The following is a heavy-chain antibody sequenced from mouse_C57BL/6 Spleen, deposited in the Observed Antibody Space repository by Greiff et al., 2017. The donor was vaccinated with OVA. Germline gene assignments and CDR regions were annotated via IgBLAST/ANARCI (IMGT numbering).Heavy chain of an antibody. CDR1: GYTFTDHT. CDR2: IYPRDGST. Sequence: VKLQESDAELVQPGASVKISCKVSGYTFTDHTIHWMKQRPEQGLEWIGYIYPRDGSTKYNEKFKGKATLTADKSSSTAYMQLSSLTSEDSAVYFCARRGFLSDFDHWGQGTTLTVSS. J-gene: IGHJ2*01. CDR3: ARRGFLSDFDH. V-gene: IGHV1-78*01.